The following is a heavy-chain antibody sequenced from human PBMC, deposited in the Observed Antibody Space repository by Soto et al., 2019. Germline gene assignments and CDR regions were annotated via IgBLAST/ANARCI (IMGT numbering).Heavy chain of an antibody. J-gene: IGHJ1*01. V-gene: IGHV1-24*01. CDR2: FDPEDGET. CDR3: ATERFRIQLWLRYFQH. Sequence: ASVKVSCKVSGYTLTELFMDGVRQAPGKGLEWMGGFDPEDGETIYAQKFQGRVTMTEDTSTDTAYMELSSLRSEDTAVYYCATERFRIQLWLRYFQHWGQGTLVTVSS. CDR1: GYTLTELF. D-gene: IGHD5-18*01.